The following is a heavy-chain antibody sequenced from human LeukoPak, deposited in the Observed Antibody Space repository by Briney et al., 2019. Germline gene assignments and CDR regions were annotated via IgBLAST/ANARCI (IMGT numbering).Heavy chain of an antibody. V-gene: IGHV4-59*04. CDR3: ARQIIAADETYYFDY. CDR2: IYYCGST. Sequence: SETLSLTCIVSGGSISSYYWGWIRQPPGKGLEWIGNIYYCGSTYYNPSLKSRVTMSVDTSKNQLSLKLSSVTAADTAVYYCARQIIAADETYYFDYWGQGTLVTVPS. D-gene: IGHD6-13*01. J-gene: IGHJ4*02. CDR1: GGSISSYY.